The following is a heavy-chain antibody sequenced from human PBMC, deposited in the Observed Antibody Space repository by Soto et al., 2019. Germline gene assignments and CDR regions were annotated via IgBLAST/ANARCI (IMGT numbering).Heavy chain of an antibody. CDR2: IITGSGVT. D-gene: IGHD3-22*01. J-gene: IGHJ4*02. CDR3: AKDRQPDSIWTFDY. V-gene: IGHV3-23*01. Sequence: PGGSLRLSCLASGFTFSDYTMTWVRLTPGRGLEWVSSIITGSGVTSYADSVTGRFTISRDNSKNMLYLQMNSLRVEDTAIYYCAKDRQPDSIWTFDYWGRGTLVTVSS. CDR1: GFTFSDYT.